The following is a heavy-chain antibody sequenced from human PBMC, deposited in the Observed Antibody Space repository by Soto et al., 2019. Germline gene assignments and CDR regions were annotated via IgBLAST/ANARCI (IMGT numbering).Heavy chain of an antibody. CDR2: ISGSDGSI. Sequence: EVQLLESGGGLVQPGGSLRLSCSASGFTFSSYARNWVRQAPGKGLEWVSVISGSDGSIYYADSVKGRFTISRDNSKKTLTLKMNSRRAEDTTVYYCARRSSSWYFDDWGQGTMVTVSS. CDR1: GFTFSSYA. CDR3: ARRSSSWYFDD. J-gene: IGHJ4*02. D-gene: IGHD6-13*01. V-gene: IGHV3-23*01.